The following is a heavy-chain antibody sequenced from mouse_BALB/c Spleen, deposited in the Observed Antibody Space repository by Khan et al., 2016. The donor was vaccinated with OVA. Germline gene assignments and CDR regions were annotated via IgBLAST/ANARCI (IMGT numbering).Heavy chain of an antibody. J-gene: IGHJ3*01. V-gene: IGHV5-6*02. Sequence: EVMLVESGGDLVKPGGSLKLSCAASGFTFSTYGMSWVRQTPDKRLEWVATVSTGGGYTYYPDSVQGRFTISRDNAKNTLDLQMSSLKSEDTAMFYCARLAYYYDSEGFAYWGQGTLVTVSA. D-gene: IGHD1-1*01. CDR1: GFTFSTYG. CDR2: VSTGGGYT. CDR3: ARLAYYYDSEGFAY.